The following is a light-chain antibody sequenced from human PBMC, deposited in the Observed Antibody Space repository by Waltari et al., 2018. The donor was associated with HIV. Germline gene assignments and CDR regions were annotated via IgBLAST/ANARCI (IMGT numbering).Light chain of an antibody. J-gene: IGLJ2*01. Sequence: QSALTQPASVSGSPGQSLTISCTGTRSDVGGYNLVSWYQQHPGKAPKLMIYEVSKRPSGVSNRFSGSKSCNTASLTISGLQAEDEADYYCCAYAGSTTYVIFGGGTKLTVL. CDR3: CAYAGSTTYVI. CDR1: RSDVGGYNL. CDR2: EVS. V-gene: IGLV2-23*02.